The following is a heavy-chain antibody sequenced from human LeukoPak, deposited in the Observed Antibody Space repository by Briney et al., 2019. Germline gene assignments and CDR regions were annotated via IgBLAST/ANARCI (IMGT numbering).Heavy chain of an antibody. CDR2: IYYSGST. Sequence: PSETLSLTCTVSGGSISSYYWSWIRQPPGKGLEWIGYIYYSGSTNYNPSLKSRVTISVDTSKNQFSLKLSSVTAADTAVYYCARHFWFGDGILDAFDIWGQGTMVTVSS. J-gene: IGHJ3*02. V-gene: IGHV4-59*08. D-gene: IGHD3-10*01. CDR3: ARHFWFGDGILDAFDI. CDR1: GGSISSYY.